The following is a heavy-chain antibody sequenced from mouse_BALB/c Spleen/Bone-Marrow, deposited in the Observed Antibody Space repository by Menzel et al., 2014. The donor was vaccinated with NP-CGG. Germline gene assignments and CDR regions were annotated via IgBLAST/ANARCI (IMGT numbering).Heavy chain of an antibody. Sequence: VQLQQSGAELVKPGASVKLSCTASGFNIKDTYMHWVKQSPEQGLEWIGRIDPANGNAKYDPKFQGKATITADTSSNTAYLQLSSLTSEDTAVYYCARYRLGTYFDFRGRGATLTVSS. J-gene: IGHJ2*01. D-gene: IGHD2-14*01. CDR1: GFNIKDTY. V-gene: IGHV14-3*02. CDR3: ARYRLGTYFDF. CDR2: IDPANGNA.